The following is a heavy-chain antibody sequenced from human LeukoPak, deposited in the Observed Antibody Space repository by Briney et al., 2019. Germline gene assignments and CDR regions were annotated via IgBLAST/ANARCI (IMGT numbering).Heavy chain of an antibody. CDR3: ATDRGCSSTSCPNWFDP. Sequence: ASVKVSCKVSGYTLTELSMHWVRQAPGKGHEWMGGFDPEDGETIYAQKFQGRVTMTEDTSTDTAYMELSSLRSEDTAVYYCATDRGCSSTSCPNWFDPWGQGTLVTVSS. V-gene: IGHV1-24*01. J-gene: IGHJ5*02. CDR1: GYTLTELS. D-gene: IGHD2-2*01. CDR2: FDPEDGET.